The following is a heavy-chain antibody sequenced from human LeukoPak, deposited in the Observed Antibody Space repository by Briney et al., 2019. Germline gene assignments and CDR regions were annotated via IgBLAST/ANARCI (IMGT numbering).Heavy chain of an antibody. V-gene: IGHV4-59*11. D-gene: IGHD1-26*01. Sequence: SETLSLTCTVSGGSISSHYWSWIRQPPGKGLEWIGYIYYSGSTNYNTSLKSRVTISVDTSKNQFSLKLSSVTAADMAVYYWARLHSGSYYGAFDMWGQGTMVIVSS. CDR1: GGSISSHY. CDR2: IYYSGST. CDR3: ARLHSGSYYGAFDM. J-gene: IGHJ3*02.